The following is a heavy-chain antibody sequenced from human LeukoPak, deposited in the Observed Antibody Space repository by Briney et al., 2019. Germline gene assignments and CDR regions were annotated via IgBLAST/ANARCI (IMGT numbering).Heavy chain of an antibody. Sequence: SETLSLTCGVYGGSFSGYYWSWIRQPPGKGLEWIGEINHSGSTNYNMSLKSRVTISIDMSKNQFSLKLYSVTAADTAVYYCARPYRRYYFDYWGQGTLVTVSS. CDR2: INHSGST. CDR3: ARPYRRYYFDY. V-gene: IGHV4-34*01. J-gene: IGHJ4*02. D-gene: IGHD3-16*02. CDR1: GGSFSGYY.